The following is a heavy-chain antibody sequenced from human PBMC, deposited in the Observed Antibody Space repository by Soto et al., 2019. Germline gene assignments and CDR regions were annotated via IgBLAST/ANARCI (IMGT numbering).Heavy chain of an antibody. CDR3: ARETRTNTYYFDY. J-gene: IGHJ4*02. CDR2: ISYDGSNK. V-gene: IGHV3-30-3*01. D-gene: IGHD2-8*01. CDR1: GFTFSSYA. Sequence: GGSLRLSCAASGFTFSSYAMHWVRQAPGKGLEWVAVISYDGSNKYYADSVKGRFTISRDNSKNTLYLQMNSLRAEDTAVYYCARETRTNTYYFDYWGQGTLVTVS.